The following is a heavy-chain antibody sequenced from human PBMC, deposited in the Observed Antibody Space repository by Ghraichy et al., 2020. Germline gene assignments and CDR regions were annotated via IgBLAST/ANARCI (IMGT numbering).Heavy chain of an antibody. CDR2: IDPSDSYT. V-gene: IGHV5-10-1*01. CDR3: AKEDIAWFDP. D-gene: IGHD2-15*01. J-gene: IGHJ5*02. CDR1: GYSFTSYW. Sequence: GESLNISCKGSGYSFTSYWISWVRQMPGKGLEWMGRIDPSDSYTNYSPSFQGHVTISADKSISTAYLQWSSLKASDTAMYYCAKEDIAWFDPWGQGTLVTVSS.